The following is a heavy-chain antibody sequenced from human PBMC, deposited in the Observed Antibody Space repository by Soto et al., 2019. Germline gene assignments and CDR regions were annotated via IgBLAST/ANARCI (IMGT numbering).Heavy chain of an antibody. D-gene: IGHD1-1*01. CDR1: GGSITTGGRY. CDR3: AQPLVFTGGDGFDF. J-gene: IGHJ3*01. V-gene: IGHV4-31*01. Sequence: QVRLQEWGPGLVKPSQTLSLKCSVSGGSITTGGRYWSWIRQLPGKGLEWIGDIYYSGNTYYNSSLKSLVTVAVDAAKNQFSLKLSSVTSADTAVYYFAQPLVFTGGDGFDFWGQGRLVTVSS. CDR2: IYYSGNT.